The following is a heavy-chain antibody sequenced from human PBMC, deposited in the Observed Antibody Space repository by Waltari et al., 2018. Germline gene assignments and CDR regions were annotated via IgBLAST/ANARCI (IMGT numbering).Heavy chain of an antibody. CDR2: VFYTGST. V-gene: IGHV4-59*01. CDR3: ASLPLIDYGPGRPHFFDF. Sequence: QVQLKESGQGLVKHSETLSLTGSVSGGYISSSYLPCIRQSPGKALEYIGYVFYTGSTDYNPSLKNRVTISIDTSKNHFSLMLKSVTAADTAVYYCASLPLIDYGPGRPHFFDFWGRGTPVTVSS. J-gene: IGHJ4*02. D-gene: IGHD3-10*01. CDR1: GGYISSSY.